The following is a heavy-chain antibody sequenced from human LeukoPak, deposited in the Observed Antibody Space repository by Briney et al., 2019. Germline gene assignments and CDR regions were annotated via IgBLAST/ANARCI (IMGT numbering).Heavy chain of an antibody. CDR2: IYSGGST. CDR3: ARGAVAGHDAFDI. CDR1: GFTVSSNY. J-gene: IGHJ3*02. D-gene: IGHD6-19*01. V-gene: IGHV3-53*01. Sequence: GGSLRLSCAASGFTVSSNYMSWVRQAPGKGLEWVSVIYSGGSTYYADSVKGRFTISRDNSKNTLYLQMYSLRAEDTAVYYCARGAVAGHDAFDIWGQGTMVTVSS.